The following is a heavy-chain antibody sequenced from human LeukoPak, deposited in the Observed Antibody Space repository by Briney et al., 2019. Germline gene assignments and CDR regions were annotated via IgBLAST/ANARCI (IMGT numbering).Heavy chain of an antibody. J-gene: IGHJ4*02. CDR1: GFTFSSYE. D-gene: IGHD3-22*01. CDR3: ARFITGPYYFDY. V-gene: IGHV3-21*01. Sequence: GGSLRLSCAASGFTFSSYEMNWVRQAPGKGLEWVSSISSSSSYIYYADSVKGRFIISRDNAKNSLYLQMNSLRAEDTAVYYCARFITGPYYFDYWGQGTLVTVSS. CDR2: ISSSSSYI.